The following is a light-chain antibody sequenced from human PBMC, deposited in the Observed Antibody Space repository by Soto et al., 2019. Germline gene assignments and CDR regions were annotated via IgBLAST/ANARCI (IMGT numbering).Light chain of an antibody. CDR3: QQYGSSLEGT. V-gene: IGKV3-20*01. Sequence: EIVLTQSPGTLSLSPGERATLSCMASQSVSSSYLAWYQQKPGQAPRLLIYGASSRATGIPDRFSGSGSGTDFTLTISRLEPEDFAVYYCQQYGSSLEGTFGQGTKVDIK. CDR2: GAS. CDR1: QSVSSSY. J-gene: IGKJ1*01.